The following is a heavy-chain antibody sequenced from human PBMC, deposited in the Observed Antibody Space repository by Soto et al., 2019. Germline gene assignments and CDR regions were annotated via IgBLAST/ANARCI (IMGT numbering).Heavy chain of an antibody. CDR2: ISSSSSYI. J-gene: IGHJ6*03. Sequence: GGSLRLSCAASGFTFSSYSMNWVRQAPGKGLEWVSSISSSSSYIYYADSVKGRFTISRDNAKNSLYLQMNSLRAEDTAVYYCARLRYSYGYLVRDYYYMDVWGKGTTVTVSS. V-gene: IGHV3-21*01. CDR3: ARLRYSYGYLVRDYYYMDV. CDR1: GFTFSSYS. D-gene: IGHD5-18*01.